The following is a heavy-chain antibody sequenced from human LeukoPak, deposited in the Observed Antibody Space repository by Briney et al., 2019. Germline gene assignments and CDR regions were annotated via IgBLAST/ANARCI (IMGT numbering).Heavy chain of an antibody. D-gene: IGHD6-13*01. V-gene: IGHV4-30-2*01. J-gene: IGHJ4*02. CDR2: IYHSGNI. CDR1: GGPISSGGYY. CDR3: ARVVAAGTSFDY. Sequence: PSETLSLTCTVSGGPISSGGYYWSWIRQPPGKGLEWIGYIYHSGNIYYNPSLKSRVTISVDRSKNQFSLKLSSVTAADTAVFYCARVVAAGTSFDYWGQGTLVTVSS.